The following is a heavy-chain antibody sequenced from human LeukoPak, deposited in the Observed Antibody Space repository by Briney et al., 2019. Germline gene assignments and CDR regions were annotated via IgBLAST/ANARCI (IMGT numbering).Heavy chain of an antibody. CDR2: VYYRGNT. CDR3: ARGDGYNPN. J-gene: IGHJ4*02. V-gene: IGHV4-59*07. D-gene: IGHD5-24*01. CDR1: GASITTYY. Sequence: SDTLSLTCTVSGASITTYYWSWIRQPPGKGLEWIGYVYYRGNTNYNPSLKSRVTISVDTSKNQFSLKLSSVTAADTAVYYCARGDGYNPNWGQGTLVTVSS.